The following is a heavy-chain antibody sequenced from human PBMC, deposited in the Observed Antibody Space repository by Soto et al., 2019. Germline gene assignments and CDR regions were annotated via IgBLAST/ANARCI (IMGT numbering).Heavy chain of an antibody. Sequence: QVQLVESGGGVVQPGRSLRLSCAASGFTFSSYGMHWVRQAPGKGLEWVAVIWYDGSNKYYADSVKGRFTISRDNSKNTLYLQMNSLRADDTAVYYCARDPIGRYFDPGEPYGMDVWGQGTTVTVSS. D-gene: IGHD3-9*01. J-gene: IGHJ6*02. CDR2: IWYDGSNK. CDR3: ARDPIGRYFDPGEPYGMDV. V-gene: IGHV3-33*01. CDR1: GFTFSSYG.